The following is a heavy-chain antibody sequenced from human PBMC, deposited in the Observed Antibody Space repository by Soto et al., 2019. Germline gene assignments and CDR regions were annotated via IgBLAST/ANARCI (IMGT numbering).Heavy chain of an antibody. V-gene: IGHV3-11*06. CDR1: GFTFSDYY. Sequence: QVQLVESGGGLVKPGGSLRLSCAASGFTFSDYYMSWIRQAPGKGLEWVSYISSSSSYTNYADSVKGRFTISRDNAKNSLYLQMNSLRAEDTAVYYCARALGGGVVVTPFDYWGQGTLVTVSS. D-gene: IGHD2-21*02. CDR3: ARALGGGVVVTPFDY. CDR2: ISSSSSYT. J-gene: IGHJ4*02.